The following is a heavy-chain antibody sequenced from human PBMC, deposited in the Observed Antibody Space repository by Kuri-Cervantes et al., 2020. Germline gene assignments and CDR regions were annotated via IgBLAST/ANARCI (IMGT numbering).Heavy chain of an antibody. Sequence: GSLRLSCTVSGGSISNYYWSWIRQPPGKGLEWIGYIYNSGSTDYNPSLKSRVTISVDTSENQFSLKLTSMTAADTAVYYCARLSTAAYWGQGTLVTVSS. D-gene: IGHD2/OR15-2a*01. V-gene: IGHV4-59*01. CDR3: ARLSTAAY. CDR2: IYNSGST. J-gene: IGHJ4*02. CDR1: GGSISNYY.